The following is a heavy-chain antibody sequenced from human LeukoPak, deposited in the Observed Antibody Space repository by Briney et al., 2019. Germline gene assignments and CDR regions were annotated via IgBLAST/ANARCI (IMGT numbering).Heavy chain of an antibody. CDR2: IYYSGST. V-gene: IGHV4-39*07. D-gene: IGHD3-22*01. CDR3: ARVYGYYDSSGYYRPESYYFDY. CDR1: GGSISSSSYY. Sequence: SSETLSLTCTVSGGSISSSSYYWGWIRQPPGKGLEWIGSIYYSGSTYYNPSLKSRVTISVDTSKNQFSLKLSSVTAADTAVYYCARVYGYYDSSGYYRPESYYFDYWGQGTLVTVSS. J-gene: IGHJ4*02.